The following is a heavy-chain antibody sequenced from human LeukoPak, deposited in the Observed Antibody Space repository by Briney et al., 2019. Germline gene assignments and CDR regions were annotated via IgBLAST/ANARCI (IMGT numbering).Heavy chain of an antibody. V-gene: IGHV3-74*01. CDR1: GFTFTTYW. Sequence: GGSLRLSCAASGFTFTTYWMHWVRQAPGKGLVWVTHINSDGSITSYADSVKGRFTISRDNAKNTLYLQMNSLRAEDTAVYYCARDAVDTANAVWGQGTTVTVSS. D-gene: IGHD5-18*01. CDR2: INSDGSIT. J-gene: IGHJ6*02. CDR3: ARDAVDTANAV.